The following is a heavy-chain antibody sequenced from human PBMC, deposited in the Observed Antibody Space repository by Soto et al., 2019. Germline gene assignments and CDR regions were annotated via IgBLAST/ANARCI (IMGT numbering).Heavy chain of an antibody. CDR3: ARGLYYDSSGYCDY. CDR1: GGSISSGGYY. J-gene: IGHJ4*02. Sequence: PSETLSLTCTVSGGSISSGGYYWSWIRQHPGKGLEWIGYIYYSGSTYYNPSLKSRVTISVDTSKNQFSLKLSSVTAADTAVYYCARGLYYDSSGYCDYWGQGTLVTVLL. V-gene: IGHV4-31*03. CDR2: IYYSGST. D-gene: IGHD3-22*01.